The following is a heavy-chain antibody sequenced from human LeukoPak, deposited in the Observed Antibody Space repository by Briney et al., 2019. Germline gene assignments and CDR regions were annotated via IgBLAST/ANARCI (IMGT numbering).Heavy chain of an antibody. V-gene: IGHV3-48*03. CDR3: ASLWDGSGSPYYFDY. CDR1: GFTFSSYE. D-gene: IGHD3-10*01. J-gene: IGHJ4*02. Sequence: GGSLRLSCAASGFTFSSYEMNWVRQAPGKGLEWVSYISSSGSTIYYADSVKGRFTISRDNAKNSLYLQMNSLRAEDTAVYYCASLWDGSGSPYYFDYWGQGTLVTVSS. CDR2: ISSSGSTI.